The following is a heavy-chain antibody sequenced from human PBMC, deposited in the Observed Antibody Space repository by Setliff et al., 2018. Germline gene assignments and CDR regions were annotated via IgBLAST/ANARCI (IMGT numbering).Heavy chain of an antibody. CDR2: IKSDGSNT. D-gene: IGHD2-2*01. CDR1: EFTFRNYY. J-gene: IGHJ4*02. Sequence: GGSLRLSCAASEFTFRNYYMHWVRQAPGKGLMWVSYIKSDGSNTHYADSVEGRFTISRDNAKNTLYLQMNSLRAEDTAVYYCARGGCSATSCLDYWGQGILVTVS. CDR3: ARGGCSATSCLDY. V-gene: IGHV3-74*01.